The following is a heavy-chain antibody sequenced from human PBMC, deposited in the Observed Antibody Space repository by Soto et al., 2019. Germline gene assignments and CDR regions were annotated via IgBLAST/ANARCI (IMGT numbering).Heavy chain of an antibody. CDR1: GYTFTGYY. J-gene: IGHJ4*02. V-gene: IGHV1-46*01. CDR3: ARRVRVGSPYSFLPPPMDY. Sequence: GASVKVSCKTSGYTFTGYYIHWVRQAPGQGLEWVGIINPNDGATTYAQRFQGRVTMTRDTSTGTVYMELSSLRSEDTAVYYCARRVRVGSPYSFLPPPMDYWGQGTLVTGSS. D-gene: IGHD1-26*01. CDR2: INPNDGAT.